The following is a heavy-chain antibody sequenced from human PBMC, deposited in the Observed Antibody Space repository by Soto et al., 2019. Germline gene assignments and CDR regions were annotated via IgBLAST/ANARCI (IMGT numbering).Heavy chain of an antibody. V-gene: IGHV1-18*01. J-gene: IGHJ4*02. CDR3: ARDPPPYGGDYRVDY. CDR2: ISAYNGNT. Sequence: ASVKVSCKDSGYTFTSNGISWVRQAPGQGLEWMGWISAYNGNTNYAQKLQGRVTMTTDTSTSTAYMELRSLRSDDTAVYYCARDPPPYGGDYRVDYWGQGTLVTVSS. CDR1: GYTFTSNG. D-gene: IGHD4-17*01.